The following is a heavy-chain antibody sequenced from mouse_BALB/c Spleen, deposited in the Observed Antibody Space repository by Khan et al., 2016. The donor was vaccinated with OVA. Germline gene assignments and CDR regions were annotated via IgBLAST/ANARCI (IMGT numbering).Heavy chain of an antibody. D-gene: IGHD1-1*01. CDR2: IRNKAHGYTT. J-gene: IGHJ1*01. CDR1: GFIFTDYY. Sequence: LVESGGGLVQPGGSLRLSCATSGFIFTDYYMTWVRQPPGKALEWLGFIRNKAHGYTTEYSASVRGRFTISRDNSQSILYLQMNSLRAEDSATYYCARDPPYYVSSYAYWYFDVWGAGTTVTVSS. CDR3: ARDPPYYVSSYAYWYFDV. V-gene: IGHV7-3*02.